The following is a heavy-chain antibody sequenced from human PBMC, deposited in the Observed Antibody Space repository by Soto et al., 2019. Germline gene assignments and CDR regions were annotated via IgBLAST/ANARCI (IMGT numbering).Heavy chain of an antibody. V-gene: IGHV3-30*04. CDR1: GFPFSSYA. D-gene: IGHD2-8*01. CDR3: ATDIGSMVPFEY. J-gene: IGHJ4*02. Sequence: QVQLAESGGGVVQPGRSLRLSCAASGFPFSSYAMHWVRLAPGKGLEWVALVSYDGRHKAYAESVRGRFTISRDNSKKILYLKRRSLREADTSVYYCATDIGSMVPFEYWGQGTQVTVTS. CDR2: VSYDGRHK.